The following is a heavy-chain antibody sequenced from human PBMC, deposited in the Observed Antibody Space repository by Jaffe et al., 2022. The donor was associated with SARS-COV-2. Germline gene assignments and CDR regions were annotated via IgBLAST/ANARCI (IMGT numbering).Heavy chain of an antibody. J-gene: IGHJ3*02. CDR2: IYYSGST. CDR1: GGSISSYY. D-gene: IGHD2-21*02. Sequence: QVQLQESGPGLVKPSETLSLTCTVSGGSISSYYWSWIRQPPGKGLEWIGYIYYSGSTNYNPSLKSRVTISVDTSKNQFSLKLSSVTAADTAVYYCAREGRYGGNSGSSDAFDIWGQGTMVTVSS. CDR3: AREGRYGGNSGSSDAFDI. V-gene: IGHV4-59*01.